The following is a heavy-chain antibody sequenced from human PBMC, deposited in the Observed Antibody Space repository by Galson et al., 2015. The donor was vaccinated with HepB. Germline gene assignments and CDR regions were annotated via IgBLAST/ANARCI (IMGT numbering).Heavy chain of an antibody. CDR2: IIPIFGTA. J-gene: IGHJ4*02. Sequence: SVKLSCKASGFTFSSYAISWVRQAPGQGLEWMGGIIPIFGTANYAQKFQGRVTITADESTSTAYMEMSSLRSEDTAVYYCARERYDSSGYRRGFYDFDYWGQGTLVTVSS. V-gene: IGHV1-69*13. CDR1: GFTFSSYA. D-gene: IGHD3-22*01. CDR3: ARERYDSSGYRRGFYDFDY.